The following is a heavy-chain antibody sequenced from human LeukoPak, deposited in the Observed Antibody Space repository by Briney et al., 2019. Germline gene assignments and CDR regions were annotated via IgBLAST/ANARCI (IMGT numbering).Heavy chain of an antibody. CDR1: GGSFSGYY. Sequence: SETLSLTCAVYGGSFSGYYWSWIRQPPGKGLEWIGEINHSGSTNYNPSLKSRVTISVDTSKNQFSLKLSSVTAADTAVYYCARLNPPYYYGSGSYYKPHFDYWGQGTLVTVSS. CDR2: INHSGST. D-gene: IGHD3-10*01. J-gene: IGHJ4*02. CDR3: ARLNPPYYYGSGSYYKPHFDY. V-gene: IGHV4-34*01.